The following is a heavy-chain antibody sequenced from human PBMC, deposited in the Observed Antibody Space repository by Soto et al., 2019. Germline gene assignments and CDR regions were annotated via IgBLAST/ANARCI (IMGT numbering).Heavy chain of an antibody. D-gene: IGHD3-16*02. V-gene: IGHV4-61*01. CDR1: GCSVSSGSYY. CDR3: ASSITFGGVIALVGYYGMDV. J-gene: IGHJ6*04. Sequence: SETLSLTCTVSGCSVSSGSYYWSWIRQPPGKGLEWIGYIYYSGSTNYNLSLKSRVTISVDTSKNQFSLKLSSVTDADTAVYYCASSITFGGVIALVGYYGMDVWVKGTTVTVSS. CDR2: IYYSGST.